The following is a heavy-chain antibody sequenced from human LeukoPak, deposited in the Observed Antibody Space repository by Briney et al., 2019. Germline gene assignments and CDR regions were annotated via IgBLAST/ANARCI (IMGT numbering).Heavy chain of an antibody. CDR2: ISAYNGNT. D-gene: IGHD2-2*01. CDR1: GYTFTNYG. CDR3: ARDLFVGGSTSCYDY. V-gene: IGHV1-18*01. J-gene: IGHJ4*02. Sequence: ASVKVSCKASGYTFTNYGFSWVRQAPGQGLEWMAWISAYNGNTNYAQNLQGRVTMTTDTSTSTAYMELRSLRSDDTAVYYCARDLFVGGSTSCYDYWGQGTLVTVSS.